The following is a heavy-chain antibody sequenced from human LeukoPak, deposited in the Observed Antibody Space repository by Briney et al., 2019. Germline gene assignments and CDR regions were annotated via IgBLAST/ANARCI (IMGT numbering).Heavy chain of an antibody. J-gene: IGHJ5*02. CDR3: ARGNSYGYEGGNWFDP. V-gene: IGHV4-4*07. CDR1: GGSISSYY. Sequence: SETLSLTCTVSGGSISSYYWSWIRQPAGKGLEWIGRIYTSGSTNYNPSLKSRVTMSVDTSKNQFSLKLSSVTAADTAVYYCARGNSYGYEGGNWFDPWGQGTLVTVSS. CDR2: IYTSGST. D-gene: IGHD5-18*01.